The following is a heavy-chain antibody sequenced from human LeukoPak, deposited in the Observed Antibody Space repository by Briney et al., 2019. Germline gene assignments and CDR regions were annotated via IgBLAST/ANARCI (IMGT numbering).Heavy chain of an antibody. D-gene: IGHD3-22*01. Sequence: PGGSLRLSCAASGFTFSSYEMNWVRQAPGKGLEWVSYISGLGTTIYYADSVKGRFPISRDNAKNSLYLQMNSLRAEDTAVYYCARGLTSYYDSSGYWGGQGTLVTVSS. CDR2: ISGLGTTI. V-gene: IGHV3-48*03. CDR3: ARGLTSYYDSSGYW. J-gene: IGHJ4*02. CDR1: GFTFSSYE.